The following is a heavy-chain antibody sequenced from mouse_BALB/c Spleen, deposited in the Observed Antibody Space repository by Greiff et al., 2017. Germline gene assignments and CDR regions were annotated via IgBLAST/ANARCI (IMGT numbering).Heavy chain of an antibody. Sequence: EVQGVESGGGLVKPGGSLKLSCAASGFTLSSYAMSWVRQTPEKRLEWVASISSGGSTYYPDSVKGRFTISRDNARNILYLQMSSLRSEDTAMYYCARAQYGYGYAMDYWGQGTSVTVSS. CDR2: ISSGGST. V-gene: IGHV5-6-5*01. D-gene: IGHD1-2*01. CDR1: GFTLSSYA. J-gene: IGHJ4*01. CDR3: ARAQYGYGYAMDY.